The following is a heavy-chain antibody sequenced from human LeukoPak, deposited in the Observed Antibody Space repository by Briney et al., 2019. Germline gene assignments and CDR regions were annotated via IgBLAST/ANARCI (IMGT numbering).Heavy chain of an antibody. D-gene: IGHD6-19*01. V-gene: IGHV1-69*04. CDR1: GGTFSSYA. CDR2: IIPILGIA. J-gene: IGHJ4*02. CDR3: ARAEPSKYSSGWSLGY. Sequence: AASVKVSCKASGGTFSSYAISLVRQAPGQGLEWMGRIIPILGIANYAQKFQGRVTITADKSTSTAYMELSSLRSEDTAVYYCARAEPSKYSSGWSLGYWGQGTLVTVSS.